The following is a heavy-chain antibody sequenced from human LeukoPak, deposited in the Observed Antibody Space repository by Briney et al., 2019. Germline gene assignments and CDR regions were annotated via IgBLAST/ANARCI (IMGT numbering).Heavy chain of an antibody. CDR1: GFTFDDYA. Sequence: GGSLRLSCAASGFTFDDYAMHWVRQAPGKGLEWVSGISWNSGSIGYADSVKGRFTISRDNAKNSLYLQMNSLRAEDTALYYCAKELGYCSGGSCYSIKSFDYWGQGTLVTVSS. CDR3: AKELGYCSGGSCYSIKSFDY. D-gene: IGHD2-15*01. CDR2: ISWNSGSI. V-gene: IGHV3-9*01. J-gene: IGHJ4*02.